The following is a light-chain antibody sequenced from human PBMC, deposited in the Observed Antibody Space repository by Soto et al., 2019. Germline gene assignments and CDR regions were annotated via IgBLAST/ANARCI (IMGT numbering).Light chain of an antibody. Sequence: QSVLTQPASVSGSPGQSITISCTGTSGDIGSYNRVSWYQQHPGKAPKLLIYEVTDRPSGVSNPFSGSKSGNTASLTISGLQAEDEAEYYCSSYTNINTRAGVFGTGTKVTVL. J-gene: IGLJ1*01. CDR2: EVT. CDR1: SGDIGSYNR. CDR3: SSYTNINTRAGV. V-gene: IGLV2-14*01.